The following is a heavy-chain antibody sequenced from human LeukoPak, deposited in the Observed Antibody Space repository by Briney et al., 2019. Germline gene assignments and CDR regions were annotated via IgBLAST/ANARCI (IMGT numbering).Heavy chain of an antibody. CDR2: IHYSGSA. D-gene: IGHD1-7*01. J-gene: IGHJ4*02. CDR3: TRTGSTGGY. CDR1: GGSVSGGNYY. Sequence: SETPSLTCTVSGGSVSGGNYYCSWIRQSPGKGLGWIGYIHYSGSAVYNTSLKSRVTMSIDTSKKQFSLNLSSATAAETAVYYCTRTGSTGGYWGQGTLVTVSS. V-gene: IGHV4-61*01.